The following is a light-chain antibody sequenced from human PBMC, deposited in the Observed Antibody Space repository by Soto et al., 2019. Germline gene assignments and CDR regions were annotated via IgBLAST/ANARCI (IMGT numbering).Light chain of an antibody. Sequence: QSALTQPPSASGSPGQSVTISCTGTSSDVGGYNLVSWYQQHPGKAPKLIIYEVTKRPSGVPDRFSGSKSGNTASLTVSGLLAEDEADYYCASYAGGNQVFGTGTKLTVL. J-gene: IGLJ1*01. CDR1: SSDVGGYNL. V-gene: IGLV2-8*01. CDR3: ASYAGGNQV. CDR2: EVT.